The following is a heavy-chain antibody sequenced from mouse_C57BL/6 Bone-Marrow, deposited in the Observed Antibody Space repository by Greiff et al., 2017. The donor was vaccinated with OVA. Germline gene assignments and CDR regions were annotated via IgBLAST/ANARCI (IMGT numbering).Heavy chain of an antibody. D-gene: IGHD4-1*01. Sequence: VKLMESGPGLVKPSQSLSITCTVSGFSLTSYGVHWVRQSPGKGLEWLGVIWSGGSTDYNAAFISSLSISKDNSKRQVFFKMNSLQADDTAVYYCARSPLTGTYCDYWGQGTTLTVSS. CDR3: ARSPLTGTYCDY. CDR2: IWSGGST. V-gene: IGHV2-2*01. J-gene: IGHJ2*01. CDR1: GFSLTSYG.